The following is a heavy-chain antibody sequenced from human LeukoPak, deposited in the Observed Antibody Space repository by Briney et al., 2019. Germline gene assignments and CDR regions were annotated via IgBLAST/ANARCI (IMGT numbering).Heavy chain of an antibody. D-gene: IGHD3-22*01. CDR3: ARDYYYDSSGYYYVRTSAFDY. J-gene: IGHJ4*02. V-gene: IGHV3-21*01. Sequence: GGSLRLSCAASGFTFSSYSMNWVRQAPGKGLEWVSSISGDSNYIYYADSVRGRFTISRDNAKNSLYLQMNSLRVEDTAVYYCARDYYYDSSGYYYVRTSAFDYWGQGTLITVSS. CDR1: GFTFSSYS. CDR2: ISGDSNYI.